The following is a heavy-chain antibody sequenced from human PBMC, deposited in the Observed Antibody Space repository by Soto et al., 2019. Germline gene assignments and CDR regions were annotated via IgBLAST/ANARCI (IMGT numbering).Heavy chain of an antibody. CDR1: GGTFSSYA. J-gene: IGHJ5*02. D-gene: IGHD2-15*01. V-gene: IGHV1-69*12. CDR2: IIPIFGTA. CDR3: ARDPPGGYCSGDSCHAFTPP. Sequence: QVQLVQSGAEVKKPRSSVKVSCKASGGTFSSYAISWVRQAPGKGLEWMGGIIPIFGTANYAQKYQGRVTITADESTSTVYMVLSSLRSEDTAVYYCARDPPGGYCSGDSCHAFTPPWGQGTLVTVSS.